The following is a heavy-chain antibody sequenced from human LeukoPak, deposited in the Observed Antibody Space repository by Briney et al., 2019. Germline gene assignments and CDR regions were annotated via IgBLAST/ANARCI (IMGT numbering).Heavy chain of an antibody. J-gene: IGHJ4*02. CDR3: AREWFGGFDY. Sequence: GGSLRLSCAASGFTFSSYSMNWVRQAPGKGLEWISYISSSSTIYYADSVKGRFTISRDNAKNSLYLQMNSLRAEDTAVYYCAREWFGGFDYWGQGTLVTVSS. CDR1: GFTFSSYS. D-gene: IGHD3-10*01. V-gene: IGHV3-48*04. CDR2: ISSSSTI.